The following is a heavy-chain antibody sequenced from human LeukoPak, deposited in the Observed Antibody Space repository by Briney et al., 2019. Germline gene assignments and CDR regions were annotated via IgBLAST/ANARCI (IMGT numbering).Heavy chain of an antibody. Sequence: GGSLRLSCAASAFTFRSYAMRWVREAGGKALEWVSAISGSGGSTYYADSAKGRFTISRDNAKHTLYLQMNSLRAEDTAVYYCAKDHYVSGRYDAFDIWGQGTMVTVSS. D-gene: IGHD3-10*01. J-gene: IGHJ3*02. CDR2: ISGSGGST. CDR3: AKDHYVSGRYDAFDI. CDR1: AFTFRSYA. V-gene: IGHV3-23*01.